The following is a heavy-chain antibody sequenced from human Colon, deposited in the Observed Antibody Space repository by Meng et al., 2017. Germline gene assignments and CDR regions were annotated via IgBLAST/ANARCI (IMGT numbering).Heavy chain of an antibody. J-gene: IGHJ5*02. CDR3: ATGLRHGDWFDP. CDR2: IDHFGIS. D-gene: IGHD4-17*01. Sequence: LQQGVPDALKPSETLSSTCAVSGGSFAGCSGSGIRQPPGKGLEWIGEIDHFGISNYNSSLKGRLTMSVDTSKKQISLTLTSVTAADTAVYYCATGLRHGDWFDPWGPGTLVTVSS. V-gene: IGHV4-34*01. CDR1: GGSFAGCS.